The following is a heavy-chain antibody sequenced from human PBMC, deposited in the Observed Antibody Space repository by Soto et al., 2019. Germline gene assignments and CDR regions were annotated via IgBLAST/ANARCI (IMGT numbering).Heavy chain of an antibody. CDR2: ISGSSRYT. CDR1: GFNFSDHY. V-gene: IGHV3-11*06. Sequence: PGGSLRLSCAASGFNFSDHYMNWIRQAPGKGLEWVSGISGSSRYTNFADSVKGRFTISRDNAKNSLYLQMNSLRAEDTAVYYCARHTSGWHYYDYWGQGTPVTVSS. J-gene: IGHJ4*02. D-gene: IGHD6-19*01. CDR3: ARHTSGWHYYDY.